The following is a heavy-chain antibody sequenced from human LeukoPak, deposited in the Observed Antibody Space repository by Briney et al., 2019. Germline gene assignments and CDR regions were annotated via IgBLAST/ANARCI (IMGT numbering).Heavy chain of an antibody. V-gene: IGHV3-7*03. D-gene: IGHD1-26*01. CDR1: GFTFSSYW. J-gene: IGHJ3*02. Sequence: GGSLRLSCAASGFTFSSYWMSWVRQAPGKGLEWVANIKQDGSEKYYVDSVKGRFTISRDNSKNTLYLQMNSLRAEDTAVYYCAKTLPEWELLLRGAFDIWGQGTMVTVSS. CDR3: AKTLPEWELLLRGAFDI. CDR2: IKQDGSEK.